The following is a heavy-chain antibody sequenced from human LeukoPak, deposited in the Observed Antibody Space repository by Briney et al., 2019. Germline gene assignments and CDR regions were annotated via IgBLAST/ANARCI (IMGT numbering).Heavy chain of an antibody. CDR3: ARHGAVAGGDDAFDI. V-gene: IGHV4-39*07. J-gene: IGHJ3*02. CDR1: GGSISSSSYY. Sequence: SETLSLTCTVSGGSISSSSYYWGWIRQPPGKGLEWIGSIYYSGSTYYNPSLKSRVTMSVDTSKNQFSLKLSSVTAADTAVYYCARHGAVAGGDDAFDIWGQGTMVTVSS. D-gene: IGHD6-19*01. CDR2: IYYSGST.